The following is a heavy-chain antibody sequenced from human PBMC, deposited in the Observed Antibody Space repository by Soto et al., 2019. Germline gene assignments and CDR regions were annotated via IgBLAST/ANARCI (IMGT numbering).Heavy chain of an antibody. CDR2: ISYNGST. V-gene: IGHV4-30-4*01. CDR1: GDSVSSSDDY. CDR3: ATESSGSSPLHFNY. D-gene: IGHD3-22*01. Sequence: SVTLSLTCTVSGDSVSSSDDYWSWIRQPPGKGLEWIGYISYNGSTYYNPSLTSRLTMSLDKSENQFSLKLSSVTAADTAMYYCATESSGSSPLHFNYWGQGTRVTVSS. J-gene: IGHJ4*02.